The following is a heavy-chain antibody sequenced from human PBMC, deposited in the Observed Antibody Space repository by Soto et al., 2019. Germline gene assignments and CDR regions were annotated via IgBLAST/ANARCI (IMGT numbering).Heavy chain of an antibody. J-gene: IGHJ3*02. CDR2: IYNEFT. CDR3: VRVPLYCSGGSCSIMGDAFDS. Sequence: PGGSLRLSCAASGFTFSSYWMCWVRLAPGKGLEWVSVIYNEFTDYADSVRGRFSISTDSSKNALYLQMNSLRAEVSAVYYFVRVPLYCSGGSCSIMGDAFDSWGQGTMVTVSS. D-gene: IGHD2-15*01. V-gene: IGHV3-66*01. CDR1: GFTFSSYW.